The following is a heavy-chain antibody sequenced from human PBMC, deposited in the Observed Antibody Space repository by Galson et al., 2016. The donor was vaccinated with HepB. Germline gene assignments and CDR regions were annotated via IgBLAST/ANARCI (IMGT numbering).Heavy chain of an antibody. V-gene: IGHV3-7*05. CDR3: ARKGGIYSPWGY. J-gene: IGHJ4*02. CDR2: IKQDGSEQ. CDR1: GFTFSSYW. D-gene: IGHD3-10*01. Sequence: SLRLSCAASGFTFSSYWMSWVRQAPGKRLKCVANIKQDGSEQYYVDSVKGRFTISRDNAKNSMYLQMNSLRAEDTAVYYCARKGGIYSPWGYWGQGTLVTVSS.